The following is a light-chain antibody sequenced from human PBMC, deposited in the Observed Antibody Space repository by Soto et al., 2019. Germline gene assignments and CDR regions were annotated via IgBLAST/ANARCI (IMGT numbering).Light chain of an antibody. CDR2: NVY. CDR3: SAYTVSRTYV. Sequence: QSALTQPASVSGSPGQSITISCTGTSSDVGAYNFVSWHQQHPGKAPKLMIYNVYDRPSGISYRFSGSKSGNTASLTISGLQGEDEADYYCSAYTVSRTYVFGTGTNV. V-gene: IGLV2-14*03. J-gene: IGLJ1*01. CDR1: SSDVGAYNF.